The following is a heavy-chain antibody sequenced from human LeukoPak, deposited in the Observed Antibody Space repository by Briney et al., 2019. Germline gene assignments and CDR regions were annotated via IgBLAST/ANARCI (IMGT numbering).Heavy chain of an antibody. CDR1: GYSFASYD. Sequence: PGASVKVSCRASGYSFASYDINWLRQATGQGLEWMGWMNPNSGNTGYAQKFQGRLTMTRSTSTSTAYMELSGLRSEDTAVYYCARERDTYYYMDVWGKGTTVTVSS. V-gene: IGHV1-8*01. CDR3: ARERDTYYYMDV. CDR2: MNPNSGNT. J-gene: IGHJ6*03.